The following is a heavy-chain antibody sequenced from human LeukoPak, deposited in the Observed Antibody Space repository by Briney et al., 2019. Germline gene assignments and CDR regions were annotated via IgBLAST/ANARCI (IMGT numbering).Heavy chain of an antibody. CDR2: IYYSGST. CDR3: ARGMEWLRSYYYYYMDV. V-gene: IGHV4-39*07. Sequence: SETLSLTCTVAGGSISSSSYYWGWIRQPPGKGLEWIGSIYYSGSTYYNPSLKSRVTISVDTSKNQFSLKLSSVTAADTALYYCARGMEWLRSYYYYYMDVWGKGTTVTVSS. D-gene: IGHD5-12*01. J-gene: IGHJ6*03. CDR1: GGSISSSSYY.